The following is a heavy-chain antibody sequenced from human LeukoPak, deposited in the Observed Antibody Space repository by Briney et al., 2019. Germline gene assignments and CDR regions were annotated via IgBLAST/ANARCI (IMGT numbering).Heavy chain of an antibody. CDR3: AREERRRYYDIWSGYQDFAFDY. CDR2: INSDGSST. D-gene: IGHD3-3*01. V-gene: IGHV3-74*01. Sequence: GGSLRLSCAASRFTFSSYAMHWVRQAPGKGLEWVSRINSDGSSTSYADSVKGRFTISRDNAKNTLYLQMNSLRAEDTALYYCAREERRRYYDIWSGYQDFAFDYWGQGTLVTASS. CDR1: RFTFSSYA. J-gene: IGHJ4*02.